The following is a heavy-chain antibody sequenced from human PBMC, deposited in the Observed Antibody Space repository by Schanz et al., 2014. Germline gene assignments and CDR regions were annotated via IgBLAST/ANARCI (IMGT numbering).Heavy chain of an antibody. V-gene: IGHV1-2*02. CDR1: GYVFTAYY. CDR2: TNPNGGA. Sequence: QGHLVQSGAEVKEPEASVQVSCKASGYVFTAYYMHWVRQAPGQGLEWMGVTNPNGGAEFAQKFQGRISMTRDTSTTTFYMELSSLTSDDTAVYFCARDVGRPGHFWYFDLWGRGTLVTVSS. D-gene: IGHD1-1*01. J-gene: IGHJ2*01. CDR3: ARDVGRPGHFWYFDL.